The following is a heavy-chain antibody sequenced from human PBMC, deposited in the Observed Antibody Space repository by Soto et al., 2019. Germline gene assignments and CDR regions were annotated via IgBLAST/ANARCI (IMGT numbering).Heavy chain of an antibody. D-gene: IGHD4-17*01. V-gene: IGHV3-21*01. Sequence: EVQVVESGGGLVKPGGSLRLSCAASGFTFSSSDMNWVRQAPGKGLEWVSSIDTGTRHVYYADSVRGRFTISRDDAKNSLYLQMNSLRVEDTALYYCARRTVTTYHYFDYWGQATLVTVSS. J-gene: IGHJ4*02. CDR3: ARRTVTTYHYFDY. CDR1: GFTFSSSD. CDR2: IDTGTRHV.